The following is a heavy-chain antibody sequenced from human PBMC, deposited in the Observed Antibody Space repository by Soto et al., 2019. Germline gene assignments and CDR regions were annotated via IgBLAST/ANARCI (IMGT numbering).Heavy chain of an antibody. V-gene: IGHV1-3*01. Sequence: ASVKVSCKASGYTFTSYAMHWVRQAPGQRLEWMGWINAGNGNTKYSQKFQGRVTITRDTSASTAYMELSSLRSEDTAVYYCAREDFWSGAPYYYYGMDVWGQGTTVTVSS. CDR1: GYTFTSYA. CDR2: INAGNGNT. CDR3: AREDFWSGAPYYYYGMDV. J-gene: IGHJ6*02. D-gene: IGHD3-3*01.